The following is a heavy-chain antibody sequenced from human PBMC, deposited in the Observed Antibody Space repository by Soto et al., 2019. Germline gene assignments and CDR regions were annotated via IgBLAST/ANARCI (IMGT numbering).Heavy chain of an antibody. CDR2: IYYSGST. Sequence: SETLSLTCTVSGGSVSSGSYYWSWIRQPPGKGLEWIGYIYYSGSTNYNPSLKSRVTISVDMSKNQFSLKLSSVTATDTAVYYCARYYYDSSGARGFQHWGQGTLVTVSS. CDR1: GGSVSSGSYY. J-gene: IGHJ1*01. D-gene: IGHD3-22*01. CDR3: ARYYYDSSGARGFQH. V-gene: IGHV4-61*01.